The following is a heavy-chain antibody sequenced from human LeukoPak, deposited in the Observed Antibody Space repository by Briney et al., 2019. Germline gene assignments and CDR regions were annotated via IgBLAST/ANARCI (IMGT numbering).Heavy chain of an antibody. D-gene: IGHD3-9*01. CDR2: MNPNSGNT. CDR1: GYTFTSYD. V-gene: IGHV1-8*03. J-gene: IGHJ5*02. CDR3: ARGDYDILTGYYISGWFDP. Sequence: ASVKVSCKASGYTFTSYDINWVRQATGQGLEWMGWMNPNSGNTGYAQKFQGRVTITRNTSISTAYMELSSLRSEDTAVYYCARGDYDILTGYYISGWFDPWGQGTLVTVSS.